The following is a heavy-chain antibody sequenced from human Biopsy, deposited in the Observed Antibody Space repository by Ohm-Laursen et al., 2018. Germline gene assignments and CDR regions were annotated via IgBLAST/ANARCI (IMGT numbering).Heavy chain of an antibody. J-gene: IGHJ4*02. CDR1: TGTFDSYG. Sequence: SSVKVSCEASTGTFDSYGVTWVRQAPGQGLEWMGWIIPILRTTTYAPKFQGRVTFNADKSSSTAYLELSSLTSEDTAMFYCAREAIGYQLPCDDWGQGTLVTVSS. CDR3: AREAIGYQLPCDD. D-gene: IGHD2-15*01. V-gene: IGHV1-69*04. CDR2: IIPILRTT.